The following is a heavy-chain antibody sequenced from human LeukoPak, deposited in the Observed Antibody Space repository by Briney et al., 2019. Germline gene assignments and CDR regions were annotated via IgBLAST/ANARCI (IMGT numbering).Heavy chain of an antibody. Sequence: PGGSLRLSCAASGFTFSSYSMNWVRQAPGKGLEWVSSISSSSSYIYYADSVKGRFTISRDNAKNSLYLQMNSLRAEDTAVYYCARDWGNWINAFDIWGQGTVVTVSS. CDR1: GFTFSSYS. J-gene: IGHJ3*02. V-gene: IGHV3-21*04. D-gene: IGHD1-20*01. CDR3: ARDWGNWINAFDI. CDR2: ISSSSSYI.